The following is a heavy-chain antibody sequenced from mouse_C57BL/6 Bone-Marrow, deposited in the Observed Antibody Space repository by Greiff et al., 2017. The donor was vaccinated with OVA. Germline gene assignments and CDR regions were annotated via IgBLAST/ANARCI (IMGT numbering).Heavy chain of an antibody. V-gene: IGHV5-4*03. CDR1: GFTFSSYA. J-gene: IGHJ3*01. CDR2: ISDGGSYT. D-gene: IGHD1-1*01. CDR3: ARGGSSYRFAY. Sequence: EVKLVESGGGLVKPGGSLKLSCAASGFTFSSYAMSWVRQTPEKRLEWVATISDGGSYTYYPDNVKGRFTISRDNAKNNLYLQMSHLKSEDTAMYYCARGGSSYRFAYWGQGTLVTVSA.